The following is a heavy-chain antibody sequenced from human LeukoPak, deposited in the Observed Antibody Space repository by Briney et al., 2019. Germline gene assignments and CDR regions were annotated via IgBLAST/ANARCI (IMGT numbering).Heavy chain of an antibody. D-gene: IGHD5-18*01. Sequence: ASVKVSCKASGYTFTGYYMHWVRQAPGQGLEWMGWINPNSGGTNYAQKFQGRVTMTRDTSISTAYMELSRLRSDDTAVYYCARSEYSYGPNKDRFDYWGRGTLVTVSS. J-gene: IGHJ4*02. CDR3: ARSEYSYGPNKDRFDY. CDR2: INPNSGGT. CDR1: GYTFTGYY. V-gene: IGHV1-2*02.